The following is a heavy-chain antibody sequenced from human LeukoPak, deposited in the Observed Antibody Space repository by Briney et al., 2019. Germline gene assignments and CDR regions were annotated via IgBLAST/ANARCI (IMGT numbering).Heavy chain of an antibody. CDR3: ARDFWGACRVDYFDY. J-gene: IGHJ4*02. Sequence: GGSLRLSCAASGFTFSNYWMCWVRRAPGKGLEWVANIKQDGSETYYVDSVRGRFTISRDNAKKSLYLQMNSLRAEDTAVYYCARDFWGACRVDYFDYWGQGTLVTVSS. V-gene: IGHV3-7*01. D-gene: IGHD3-3*01. CDR2: IKQDGSET. CDR1: GFTFSNYW.